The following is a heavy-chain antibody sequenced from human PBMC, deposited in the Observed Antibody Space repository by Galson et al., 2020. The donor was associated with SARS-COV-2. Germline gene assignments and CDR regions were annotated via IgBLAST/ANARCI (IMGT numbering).Heavy chain of an antibody. CDR2: IYSGGST. J-gene: IGHJ4*02. Sequence: GGSLRLSCAASGFTVSSNYMSWVRQPPGKGLEWVSVIYSGGSTYYADSVKGRFTISRDNSKNTLYLQMNSLRAEDTAVYYCARGGHITIFGVVNARAPAVFDYWGQGTLVTVSS. D-gene: IGHD3-3*01. CDR3: ARGGHITIFGVVNARAPAVFDY. V-gene: IGHV3-53*01. CDR1: GFTVSSNY.